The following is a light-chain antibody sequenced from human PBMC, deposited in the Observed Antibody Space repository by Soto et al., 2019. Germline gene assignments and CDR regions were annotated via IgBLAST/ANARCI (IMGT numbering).Light chain of an antibody. CDR3: QQYNSFPPYS. J-gene: IGKJ2*03. CDR2: DAS. V-gene: IGKV1-5*01. Sequence: DIQMTQSPSTLSASVGDRVTITCRSSQSSSFWLAWYQQKPGKAPKLLIYDASTLYSGVPSRFSGSRSGTEFTLTISSLQPDDFASYYCQQYNSFPPYSFGQGTKLEI. CDR1: QSSSFW.